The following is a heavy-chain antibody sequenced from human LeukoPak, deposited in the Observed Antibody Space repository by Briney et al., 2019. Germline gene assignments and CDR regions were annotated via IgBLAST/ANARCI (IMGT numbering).Heavy chain of an antibody. D-gene: IGHD3-22*01. CDR1: GGSFSGYY. J-gene: IGHJ6*02. Sequence: SETLSITCAVYGGSFSGYYWSWIRQPPGKGLEWIGEINHSGSTNYNPSLKSRVTISVDTSKNQFSLKLSSVTAADTAVYYCARGGPHYYDSSFQAGSYYYYGVDVWGQGTTVTVSS. V-gene: IGHV4-34*01. CDR3: ARGGPHYYDSSFQAGSYYYYGVDV. CDR2: INHSGST.